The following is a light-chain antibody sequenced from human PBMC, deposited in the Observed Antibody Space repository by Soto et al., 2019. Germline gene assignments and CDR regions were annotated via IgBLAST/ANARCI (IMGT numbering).Light chain of an antibody. J-gene: IGLJ3*02. CDR2: DVT. Sequence: QSALTQPASVSGSPGQSITISCTGTSSDIGGYNYVSWHQQHPGKAPKLMIYDVTTRPSGVSSRFSGSKSGNTASLTISWLQAEDEADYYCSSSTTSSTRVFGGGTKLTVL. V-gene: IGLV2-14*01. CDR1: SSDIGGYNY. CDR3: SSSTTSSTRV.